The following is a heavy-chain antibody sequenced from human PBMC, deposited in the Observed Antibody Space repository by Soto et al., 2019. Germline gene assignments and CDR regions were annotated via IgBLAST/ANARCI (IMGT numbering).Heavy chain of an antibody. D-gene: IGHD2-2*01. Sequence: SVKVSCKASGYTFTSYAMHWVRQAPGQRLEWMGWIIPILGIANYAQKFQGRVTITADKSTSTAYMELSSLRSEDTAVYYCAREDWSSTSCYVYGMDVWGQGTTVTVSS. J-gene: IGHJ6*02. CDR2: IIPILGIA. CDR3: AREDWSSTSCYVYGMDV. V-gene: IGHV1-69*10. CDR1: GYTFTSYA.